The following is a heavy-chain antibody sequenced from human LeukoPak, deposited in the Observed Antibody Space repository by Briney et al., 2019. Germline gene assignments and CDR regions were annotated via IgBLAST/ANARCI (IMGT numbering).Heavy chain of an antibody. CDR3: ARTYCRGGSCHFDY. Sequence: SETLSLTCTVSGGSISSYYWSWIRQPPGKGLEWIGYISYSGSTDSNPSLKSRVTISVDTSKNQISLKLSSVTAADTAVYYCARTYCRGGSCHFDYWGQGTLVTVSS. J-gene: IGHJ4*02. V-gene: IGHV4-59*08. D-gene: IGHD2-15*01. CDR1: GGSISSYY. CDR2: ISYSGST.